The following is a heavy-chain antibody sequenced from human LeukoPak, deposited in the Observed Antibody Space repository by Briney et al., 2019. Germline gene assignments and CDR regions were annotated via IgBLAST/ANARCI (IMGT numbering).Heavy chain of an antibody. CDR2: IYYSGST. J-gene: IGHJ4*02. Sequence: SETLSLTCTVSGGSISSSSYYWGWIRQPPGKGLEWIGSIYYSGSTNYNPSLKSRVTISVDTSKNPFSLKLSSVTAADTAVYYCARLGPDGYNLPFDYWGQGTLVTVSS. D-gene: IGHD5-24*01. CDR1: GGSISSSSYY. CDR3: ARLGPDGYNLPFDY. V-gene: IGHV4-39*07.